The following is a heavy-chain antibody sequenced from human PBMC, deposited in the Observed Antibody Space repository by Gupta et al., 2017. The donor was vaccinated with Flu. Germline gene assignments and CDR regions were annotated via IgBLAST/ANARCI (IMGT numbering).Heavy chain of an antibody. CDR1: GFTFSSHS. D-gene: IGHD3-10*01. J-gene: IGHJ5*02. V-gene: IGHV3-21*01. Sequence: EVQLVESGGGLVKPGGSLRLSCAASGFTFSSHSMNWVRQAPGKGLELVPASSSSSSYIYYAESVKGRFPIPRDNAKNSLYLQMNSLRAEDTAVYYCGRDTSAALDWFDPWGQGTLGTVA. CDR3: GRDTSAALDWFDP. CDR2: SSSSSSYI.